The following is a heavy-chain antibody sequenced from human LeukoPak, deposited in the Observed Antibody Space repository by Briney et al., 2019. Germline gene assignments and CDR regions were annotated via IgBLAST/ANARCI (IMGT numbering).Heavy chain of an antibody. CDR2: TSSSGSTI. CDR1: GFAFSSYE. D-gene: IGHD3-10*01. CDR3: ARSLLWFGELLNYFDY. J-gene: IGHJ4*02. Sequence: GGSLRLSCAASGFAFSSYEMNWVRQAPGKGLEWVSYTSSSGSTIYYADSVKGRFTISRDNAKNSLYLQMNSLRAEDTAVYYCARSLLWFGELLNYFDYWGQGTLVTVSS. V-gene: IGHV3-48*03.